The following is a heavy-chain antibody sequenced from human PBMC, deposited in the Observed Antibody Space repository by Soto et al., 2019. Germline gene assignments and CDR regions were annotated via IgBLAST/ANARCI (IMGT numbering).Heavy chain of an antibody. CDR1: GFTFSNYA. CDR3: ARDLGNNYGSFVY. V-gene: IGHV3-30-3*01. D-gene: IGHD4-17*01. Sequence: GGSLRLSCVASGFTFSNYAMNWVRQAPGKGLEWVAVISYDGSNKYYADSVKGRITISRDNSRNTLYLQMNNLRAEDTAMYYCARDLGNNYGSFVYWGQGTLVTVSS. CDR2: ISYDGSNK. J-gene: IGHJ4*02.